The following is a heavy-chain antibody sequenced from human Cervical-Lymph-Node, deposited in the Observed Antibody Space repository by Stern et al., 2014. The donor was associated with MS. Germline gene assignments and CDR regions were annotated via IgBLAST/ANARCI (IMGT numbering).Heavy chain of an antibody. D-gene: IGHD3-16*01. J-gene: IGHJ6*02. CDR3: ARATHYDPQPRDFYYGMDV. V-gene: IGHV1-3*01. Sequence: QAQLVESGAEVKKPGASVHVSCKASGYAFTKYAIHWVRQAPGQRLQWMGWIYGGNGNTKYSQTFQGRVTFTQDTSATTAYMEVRSLRSDDTAVYYCARATHYDPQPRDFYYGMDVWGQGTTVIVSS. CDR2: IYGGNGNT. CDR1: GYAFTKYA.